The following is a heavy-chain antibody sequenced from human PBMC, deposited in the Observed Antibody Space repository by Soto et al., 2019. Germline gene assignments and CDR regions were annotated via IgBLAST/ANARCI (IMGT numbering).Heavy chain of an antibody. CDR3: ARQPTTGDTDLWFDP. Sequence: PTETLSLTCNVSGGSISTSRSYWAWIRQPPVKGLEWLANIFYSGSTYYNPSLASRVTVSVDTSKNEFSLKLRSVTAADTAVYYCARQPTTGDTDLWFDPWGQGTLVNVS. CDR2: IFYSGST. D-gene: IGHD2-21*01. V-gene: IGHV4-39*01. CDR1: GGSISTSRSY. J-gene: IGHJ5*02.